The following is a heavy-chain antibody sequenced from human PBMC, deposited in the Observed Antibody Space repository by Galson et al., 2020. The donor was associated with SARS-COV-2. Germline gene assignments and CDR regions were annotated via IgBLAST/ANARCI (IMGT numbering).Heavy chain of an antibody. V-gene: IGHV3-11*06. CDR2: INSSSSYT. J-gene: IGHJ4*02. D-gene: IGHD1-26*01. CDR3: ARGSSKIFDY. Sequence: GESLKISCAASGFTFSDYYMSWIRQAPGKGLEWVSYINSSSSYTNYADSVKGRFTISRDNAKNSLYLQMNSLRAEDTAVYYCARGSSKIFDYWGQGTLVTVSS. CDR1: GFTFSDYY.